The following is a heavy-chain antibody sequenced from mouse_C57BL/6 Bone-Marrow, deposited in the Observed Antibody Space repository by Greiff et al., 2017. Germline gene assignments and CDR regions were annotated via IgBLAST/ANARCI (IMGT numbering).Heavy chain of an antibody. CDR3: AREGNYGSSS. D-gene: IGHD1-1*01. CDR2: IDPSDSYT. V-gene: IGHV1-50*01. J-gene: IGHJ2*01. Sequence: QDQLQQPGAELVKPGASVKLSCKASGYTFTSYWLQWVKQRPGQGLEWIGEIDPSDSYTNYNQKFKGKATLTVDTSSSTAYMQLSSLTSEDSAVYYCAREGNYGSSSWGQGTTLTVSS. CDR1: GYTFTSYW.